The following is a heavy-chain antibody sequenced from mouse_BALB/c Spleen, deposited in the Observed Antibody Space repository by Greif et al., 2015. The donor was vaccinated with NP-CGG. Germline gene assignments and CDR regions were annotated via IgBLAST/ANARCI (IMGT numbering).Heavy chain of an antibody. CDR1: GFSLTSYG. Sequence: VKLMESGPGLVAPSQSLSITCTVSGFSLTSYGVHWVRQPPGKGLEWLGVIWAGGSTNYNSALMSRLSISKDNSKSQVFLKMNSLQTDDTAMYYCARDRADDDGFAYWGQGTLVTVSA. D-gene: IGHD3-1*01. J-gene: IGHJ3*01. CDR2: IWAGGST. V-gene: IGHV2-9*02. CDR3: ARDRADDDGFAY.